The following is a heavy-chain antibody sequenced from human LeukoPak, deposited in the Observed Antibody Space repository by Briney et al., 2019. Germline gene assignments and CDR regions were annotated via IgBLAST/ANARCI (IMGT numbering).Heavy chain of an antibody. CDR3: ASGEMTTVTLRPYNFDY. V-gene: IGHV1-2*02. J-gene: IGHJ4*02. Sequence: GASVKVSCKASGYTFTGYYMHWVRQAPGQGLEWMGWINPNSGGTNYAQKFQGRVTMTRDTSISTAYMELSRLRSDDTAVYYCASGEMTTVTLRPYNFDYWGQGTLVTVSS. CDR2: INPNSGGT. D-gene: IGHD4-17*01. CDR1: GYTFTGYY.